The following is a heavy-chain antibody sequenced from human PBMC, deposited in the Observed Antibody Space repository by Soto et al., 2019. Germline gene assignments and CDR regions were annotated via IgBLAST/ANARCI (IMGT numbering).Heavy chain of an antibody. CDR1: GYTFTSYD. CDR3: ARGDPPARFDP. V-gene: IGHV1-8*01. Sequence: QVQLVQSGAEVKKPGASVKVSCKASGYTFTSYDINWVRQATGQGLEWMGWMNPNSGNTGYAQKFQGXATXTXSTSISTAYMELSSLRSEDTAVYYCARGDPPARFDPWGQGTLVTVSS. J-gene: IGHJ5*02. CDR2: MNPNSGNT.